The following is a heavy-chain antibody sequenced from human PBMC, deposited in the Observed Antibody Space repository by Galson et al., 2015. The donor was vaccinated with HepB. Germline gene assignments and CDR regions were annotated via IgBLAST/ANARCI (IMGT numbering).Heavy chain of an antibody. Sequence: SVKVSCKASGYTFTSYAMHWVRQAPGQRLEWMGWINAGNGNTKYSQKFQGRVTITRDTSASTAYMELSSLRSEDTAVYYCARGRCSSTTSYISLTYHWFDPWGQGTLVTVAS. CDR3: ARGRCSSTTSYISLTYHWFDP. V-gene: IGHV1-3*01. CDR2: INAGNGNT. D-gene: IGHD2-2*02. CDR1: GYTFTSYA. J-gene: IGHJ5*01.